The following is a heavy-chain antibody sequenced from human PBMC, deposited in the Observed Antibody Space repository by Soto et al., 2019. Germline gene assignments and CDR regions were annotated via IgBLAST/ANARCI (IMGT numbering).Heavy chain of an antibody. CDR2: IIPVFGTA. Sequence: SVKVSCKASGGTFSSYAISWVRQAPGQGLEWMGGIIPVFGTANYAQKFQGRVTITADKSTSTAYMELSSLRSEDTAVYYCARDLAPRDGHDYWGQGTLVTVSS. CDR1: GGTFSSYA. J-gene: IGHJ4*02. V-gene: IGHV1-69*06. CDR3: ARDLAPRDGHDY.